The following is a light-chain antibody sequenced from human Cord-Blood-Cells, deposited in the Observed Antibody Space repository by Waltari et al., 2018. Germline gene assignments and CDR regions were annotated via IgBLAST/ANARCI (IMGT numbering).Light chain of an antibody. V-gene: IGKV3-20*01. CDR2: GAS. Sequence: EIVFTQSPGTLSLSPGERATPSCRASQSVSSSYLAWYQQKPGQAPRLLIYGASSRATGIPDRFSGSGFGTDFTLTISRLEPEDFAVYYCQQYGSSPLFTFGPGTKVDIK. CDR1: QSVSSSY. CDR3: QQYGSSPLFT. J-gene: IGKJ3*01.